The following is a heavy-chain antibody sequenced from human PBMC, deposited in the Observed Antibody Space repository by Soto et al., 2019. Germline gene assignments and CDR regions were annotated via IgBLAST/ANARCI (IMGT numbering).Heavy chain of an antibody. V-gene: IGHV3-30-3*01. J-gene: IGHJ4*02. Sequence: GGPLRLSSAASGFTFSSYAMHWVRQAPGKGLEWVAVISYDGSNKYCADSVKGRFTISRDNSKNTLYLQMNSLRAEDTAVYYCARVPAGSDYGASYWGQGTLVTVSS. D-gene: IGHD4-17*01. CDR2: ISYDGSNK. CDR1: GFTFSSYA. CDR3: ARVPAGSDYGASY.